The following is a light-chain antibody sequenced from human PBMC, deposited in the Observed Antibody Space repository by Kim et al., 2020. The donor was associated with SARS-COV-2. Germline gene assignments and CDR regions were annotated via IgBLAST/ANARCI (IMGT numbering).Light chain of an antibody. CDR3: QAWDSSVV. J-gene: IGLJ2*01. V-gene: IGLV3-1*01. CDR2: QDS. CDR1: KLGDKY. Sequence: VSLSPGPTASITCYGDKLGDKYACWYQQKPGQSPVLVIYQDSKRPSGIPERFSGSNSGNTATLTISGTQAMDEADYYCQAWDSSVVFGGGTQLTVL.